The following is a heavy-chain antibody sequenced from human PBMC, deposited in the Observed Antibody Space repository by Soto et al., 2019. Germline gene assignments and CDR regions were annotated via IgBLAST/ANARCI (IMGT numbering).Heavy chain of an antibody. Sequence: QVQLVESGGGLVKPGGALRLSCAASGFTFSDYYRSWIRQAPGKGLEWVSYIDSSGSIIYYADSVKGRFTISRDNAKNSLYLQMNSLRAEDTAVYYCARDLGYYASSGYFDYWGQGTLVTVSS. V-gene: IGHV3-11*01. CDR3: ARDLGYYASSGYFDY. D-gene: IGHD3-22*01. J-gene: IGHJ4*02. CDR2: IDSSGSII. CDR1: GFTFSDYY.